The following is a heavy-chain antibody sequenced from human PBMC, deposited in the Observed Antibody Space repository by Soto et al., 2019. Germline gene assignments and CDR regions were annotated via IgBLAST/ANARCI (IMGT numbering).Heavy chain of an antibody. CDR3: ARCPYYDFWSGYYTDYYYYYMDV. V-gene: IGHV3-64*01. Sequence: SLRLSCAASGFTFSSYAMHWVRQAPGKGLEYVSAISSNGGSTYYANSVKGRFTISRDNSKNTLYLQMGSLRAEDMAVYYCARCPYYDFWSGYYTDYYYYYMDVWGKGTTVTVSS. D-gene: IGHD3-3*01. J-gene: IGHJ6*03. CDR2: ISSNGGST. CDR1: GFTFSSYA.